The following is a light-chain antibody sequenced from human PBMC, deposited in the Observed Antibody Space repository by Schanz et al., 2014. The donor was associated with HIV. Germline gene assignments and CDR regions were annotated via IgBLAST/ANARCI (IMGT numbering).Light chain of an antibody. CDR2: EVI. J-gene: IGLJ1*01. CDR1: SSDVGYYNF. CDR3: YSYRGGGTLYV. V-gene: IGLV2-8*01. Sequence: QSALTQPPSASGSPGQSVTISCTGTSSDVGYYNFVSWYQQHPGNAPKLIIYEVINRPSGVPDRFSASKSGDTASLTISGLQAEDEADYYCYSYRGGGTLYVFGTGTKLTVL.